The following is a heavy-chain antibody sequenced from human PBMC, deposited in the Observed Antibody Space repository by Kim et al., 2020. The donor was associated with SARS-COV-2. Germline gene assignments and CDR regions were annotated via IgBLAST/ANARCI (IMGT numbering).Heavy chain of an antibody. J-gene: IGHJ4*02. CDR2: IIPILGIA. CDR3: ARDLMEGYYDYVWGSYRHLDY. Sequence: SVKVSCKASGGTFSSYAISWVRQAPGQGLEWMGRIIPILGIANYAQKFQGRVTITADKSTSTAYMELSSLRSEDTAVYYCARDLMEGYYDYVWGSYRHLDYWGQGTLVTVSS. V-gene: IGHV1-69*04. D-gene: IGHD3-16*02. CDR1: GGTFSSYA.